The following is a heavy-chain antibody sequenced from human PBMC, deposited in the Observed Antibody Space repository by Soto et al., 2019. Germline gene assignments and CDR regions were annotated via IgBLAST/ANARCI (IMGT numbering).Heavy chain of an antibody. CDR1: GFSFDDYA. D-gene: IGHD2-8*01. Sequence: EAQLVEFGGGLILPGMSLRLSCAASGFSFDDYAMHWVRQAPGKGLEWVSGISWNSGNIGYADSVKGRFTISRDNAKDSLYLQMNSLRVEDTALYYCVKDKLNAVFVGAFHIWGQGTMVTVSS. CDR2: ISWNSGNI. V-gene: IGHV3-9*01. CDR3: VKDKLNAVFVGAFHI. J-gene: IGHJ3*02.